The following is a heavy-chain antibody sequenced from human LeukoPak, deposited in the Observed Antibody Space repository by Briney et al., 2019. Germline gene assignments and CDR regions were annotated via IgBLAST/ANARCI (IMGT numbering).Heavy chain of an antibody. CDR2: IYASGST. Sequence: PSETLSLTCTVSGGSISSYYWSWIRQPPGKGLEWIGRIYASGSTNYNPSLKSRVTISVDTSKNQFSLKLSSVTAADTAVYYCARESRWKDSSNTPGPWGQGTLVTVSS. CDR1: GGSISSYY. J-gene: IGHJ5*02. D-gene: IGHD6-13*01. CDR3: ARESRWKDSSNTPGP. V-gene: IGHV4-4*08.